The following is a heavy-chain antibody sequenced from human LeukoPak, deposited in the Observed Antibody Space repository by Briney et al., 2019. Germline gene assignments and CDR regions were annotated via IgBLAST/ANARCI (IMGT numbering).Heavy chain of an antibody. CDR2: IIPILGIA. CDR3: ARVEGDGYNPLVY. V-gene: IGHV1-69*04. CDR1: GGTFSSYA. J-gene: IGHJ4*02. D-gene: IGHD5-24*01. Sequence: ASVKVSCKASGGTFSSYAISWVRQAPGQGLEWMGRIIPILGIANYAQKFQGRVTITADKSTSTAYMELSSLRSEDTAVYYCARVEGDGYNPLVYWGQGTLVTVSS.